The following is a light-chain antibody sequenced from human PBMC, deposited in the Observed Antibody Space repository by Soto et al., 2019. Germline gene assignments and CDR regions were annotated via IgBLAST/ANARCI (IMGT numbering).Light chain of an antibody. CDR1: QNVNSN. Sequence: IVLTQSPATLSVSPGEGATLSCRASQNVNSNLVWYQQKPGQAPRLLIYDASTRATAIPARFSGSGSGTEFTLTLSSLQSEDFAVYYCQQHNNWPRTFGQGTKVEIK. V-gene: IGKV3-15*01. J-gene: IGKJ1*01. CDR2: DAS. CDR3: QQHNNWPRT.